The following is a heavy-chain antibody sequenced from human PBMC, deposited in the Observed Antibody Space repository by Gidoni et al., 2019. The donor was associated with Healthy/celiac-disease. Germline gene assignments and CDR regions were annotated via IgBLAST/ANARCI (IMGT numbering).Heavy chain of an antibody. Sequence: EVQLVESGGGLVQPGGSLRLFCADSGFTFSSYWMSWVRQAPGKGLECVANIKQDGSEKYYGDSVKGRFTISRDNAKNSLYLKMNSLRAEDTAVYYCARAQYSSSSDWFDPWGQGTLVTVSS. V-gene: IGHV3-7*04. J-gene: IGHJ5*02. D-gene: IGHD6-6*01. CDR2: IKQDGSEK. CDR1: GFTFSSYW. CDR3: ARAQYSSSSDWFDP.